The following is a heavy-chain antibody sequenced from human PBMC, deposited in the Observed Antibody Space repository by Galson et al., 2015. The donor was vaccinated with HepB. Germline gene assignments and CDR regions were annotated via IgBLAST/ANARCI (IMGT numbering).Heavy chain of an antibody. D-gene: IGHD5-24*01. J-gene: IGHJ3*02. Sequence: SVKVSCKASGYTFTYRYLHWVRQAPGQALEWMGWIIPFNGNTNYAQKFQDRVTITWDRSMSTAYMELSSLRYEDTAMYYCASPRDGYKTRGGDAFDIWGQGTMVTVSA. V-gene: IGHV1-45*02. CDR1: GYTFTYRY. CDR2: IIPFNGNT. CDR3: ASPRDGYKTRGGDAFDI.